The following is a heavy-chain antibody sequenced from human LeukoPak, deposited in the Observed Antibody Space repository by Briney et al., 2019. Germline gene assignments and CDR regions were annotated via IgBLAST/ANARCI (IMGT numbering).Heavy chain of an antibody. CDR1: GFSLSNYA. CDR3: ANTVGVTAFLAY. CDR2: ISYDETNK. Sequence: GGSLRLSCVASGFSLSNYAMHWVRQAPGKGLEWVAVISYDETNKYYADSMKGRFTISRDNSKNTLYLQMNSLRTEDTALYYCANTVGVTAFLAYWGQGTLVTVSS. J-gene: IGHJ4*02. V-gene: IGHV3-30*01. D-gene: IGHD2-21*02.